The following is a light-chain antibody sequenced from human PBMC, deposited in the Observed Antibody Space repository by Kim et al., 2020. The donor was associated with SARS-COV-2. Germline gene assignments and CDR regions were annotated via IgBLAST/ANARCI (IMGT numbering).Light chain of an antibody. Sequence: VALGLTVRITCQGDSLRSYYATWYQQKPGQAPILVIYGKNNRPSGIPDRFSGSSSGNTASLTITGTQAGDAADYYCNSRDSNDNVVFGGGTQLTVL. V-gene: IGLV3-19*01. CDR2: GKN. CDR3: NSRDSNDNVV. CDR1: SLRSYY. J-gene: IGLJ2*01.